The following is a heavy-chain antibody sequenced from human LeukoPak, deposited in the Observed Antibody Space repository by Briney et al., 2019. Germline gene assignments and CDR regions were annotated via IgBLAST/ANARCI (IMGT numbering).Heavy chain of an antibody. Sequence: ASVTVSCTSSGYPFSSYDINWVRQAPGKGLEGMGWMNHNRGNKDYAQTMKGRDTITRDTSISTAYMALSTLRSEDTAVYYCARGPPPYCSGDSCYSFLYFPHWGQGTLVTVSS. D-gene: IGHD2-15*01. CDR3: ARGPPPYCSGDSCYSFLYFPH. CDR1: GYPFSSYD. V-gene: IGHV1-8*01. CDR2: MNHNRGNK. J-gene: IGHJ1*01.